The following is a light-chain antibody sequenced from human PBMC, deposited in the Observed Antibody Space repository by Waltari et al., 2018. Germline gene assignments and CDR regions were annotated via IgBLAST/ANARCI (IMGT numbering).Light chain of an antibody. Sequence: QSVLTQPPSVSAAPGQKVSISCSGSNSNIETNYVSWYQQLPGAAPKRLIYDDKKRSSGIPDRFSGSKSGTSATLGITGLQTGDEADYYCATWDSGLSAGVFGGGTKLTVL. CDR3: ATWDSGLSAGV. CDR2: DDK. CDR1: NSNIETNY. V-gene: IGLV1-51*01. J-gene: IGLJ3*02.